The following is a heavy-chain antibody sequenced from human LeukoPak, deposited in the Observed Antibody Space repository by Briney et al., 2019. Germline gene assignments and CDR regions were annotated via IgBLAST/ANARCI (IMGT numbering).Heavy chain of an antibody. J-gene: IGHJ4*02. D-gene: IGHD1-26*01. CDR2: INWNGGST. V-gene: IGHV3-20*04. CDR3: ARAKGPIVGATLGY. CDR1: GFTFDDYG. Sequence: GGSLRLSCAASGFTFDDYGMSWVRQAPGKGLEWVSGINWNGGSTGYADSVKGRFTISRDNAKNSLYLQMNSLRAEDTALYYCARAKGPIVGATLGYWGQGTLVTVSS.